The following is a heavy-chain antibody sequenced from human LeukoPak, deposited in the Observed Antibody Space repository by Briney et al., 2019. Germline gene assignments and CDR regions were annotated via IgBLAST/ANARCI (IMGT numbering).Heavy chain of an antibody. CDR2: ISSSSSYI. J-gene: IGHJ6*03. V-gene: IGHV3-21*04. Sequence: GGSLRLSCAASGFTFSSYSMNWVRQAPGKGLEWVSCISSSSSYIYYADSVKGRFTISRDNAKNSLYLQMNSLRDDDTAVYYCARVTEDYYYYMDVWGKGTTVTISS. CDR3: ARVTEDYYYYMDV. CDR1: GFTFSSYS.